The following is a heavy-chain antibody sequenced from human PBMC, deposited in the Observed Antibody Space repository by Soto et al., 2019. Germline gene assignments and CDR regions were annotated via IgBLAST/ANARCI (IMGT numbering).Heavy chain of an antibody. Sequence: QAQLEQSGPEVKKPGASVNVSCKASGYTFSSYSISWVRQAPGQGLEWMGWISAYNGNTNYAQKLKGRVTMTRDTYTKTANMELRSLTSDDTAVYYCARAVYGGNSGSWYSDLWGRGTLVTVSS. J-gene: IGHJ2*01. CDR3: ARAVYGGNSGSWYSDL. CDR2: ISAYNGNT. CDR1: GYTFSSYS. V-gene: IGHV1-18*01. D-gene: IGHD4-17*01.